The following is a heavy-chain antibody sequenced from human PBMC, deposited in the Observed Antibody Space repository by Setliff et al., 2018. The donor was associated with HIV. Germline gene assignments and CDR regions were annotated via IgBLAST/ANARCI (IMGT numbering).Heavy chain of an antibody. CDR2: IKQDGSEK. CDR1: GFTVSSNY. Sequence: QPGGSLRLSCAASGFTVSSNYMSWVRQAPGKGLGWVANIKQDGSEKNYMDSVKGRFTISRDNAKNSLYLQMNSLRVEDTAVYYCATDCAVVGGTGSLDSWGQGTLVTVSS. V-gene: IGHV3-7*05. CDR3: ATDCAVVGGTGSLDS. D-gene: IGHD1-26*01. J-gene: IGHJ4*02.